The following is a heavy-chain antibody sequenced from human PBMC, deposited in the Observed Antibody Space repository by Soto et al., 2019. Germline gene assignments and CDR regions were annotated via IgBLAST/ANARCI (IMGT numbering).Heavy chain of an antibody. CDR2: ISYDGSNK. Sequence: PGGSLRLSCAASGFTFSSYGMHWVRQAPGKGLEWVAVISYDGSNKYYADSVKGRFTISRDNSKNTLYLQMNSLRAEDTAVYYCAKDRSGSMDVWGQGTTVTVSS. D-gene: IGHD3-3*01. CDR3: AKDRSGSMDV. CDR1: GFTFSSYG. V-gene: IGHV3-30*18. J-gene: IGHJ6*02.